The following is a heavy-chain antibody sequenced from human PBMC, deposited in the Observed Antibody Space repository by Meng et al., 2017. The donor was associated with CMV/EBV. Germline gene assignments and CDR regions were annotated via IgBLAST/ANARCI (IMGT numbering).Heavy chain of an antibody. CDR3: ASNSITIFGVVTNTNYYYYGMDV. Sequence: SVKVSCKASGGTFSSYTISWVRQAPGQGLEWMGRIIPILGIANYTQKFQGRVTITADKSTSTAYMELSSLRSEDTAVYYCASNSITIFGVVTNTNYYYYGMDVWGQGTTVTVSS. V-gene: IGHV1-69*02. J-gene: IGHJ6*02. D-gene: IGHD3-3*01. CDR1: GGTFSSYT. CDR2: IIPILGIA.